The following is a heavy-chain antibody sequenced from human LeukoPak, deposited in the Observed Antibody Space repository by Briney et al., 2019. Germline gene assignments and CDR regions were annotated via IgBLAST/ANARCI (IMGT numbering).Heavy chain of an antibody. CDR3: AKNGIVVVPAAIRLIDY. V-gene: IGHV3-23*01. D-gene: IGHD2-2*01. CDR1: GFTFSSYA. CDR2: ISGSGGST. J-gene: IGHJ4*02. Sequence: GGSLRLSCAASGFTFSSYAMSWVRQAPGKGLEWVSAISGSGGSTYYADSVKGRFTNSRDNSKNTLYLQMNSLRAEDTAVYYCAKNGIVVVPAAIRLIDYWGQGTLVTVSS.